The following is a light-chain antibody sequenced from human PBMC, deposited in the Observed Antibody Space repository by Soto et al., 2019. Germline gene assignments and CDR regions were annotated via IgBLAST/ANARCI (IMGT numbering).Light chain of an antibody. Sequence: EIVMTQAAAVLSVSPGERATLSCRASQSVSSNLAWYQQKPGQAPRLLIYGASTRATGIPARFSGSGSGTEFTLTISSLQSEDFAVYYCQQYNNWPLTCGQGTKVDIK. CDR1: QSVSSN. CDR3: QQYNNWPLT. J-gene: IGKJ1*01. CDR2: GAS. V-gene: IGKV3-15*01.